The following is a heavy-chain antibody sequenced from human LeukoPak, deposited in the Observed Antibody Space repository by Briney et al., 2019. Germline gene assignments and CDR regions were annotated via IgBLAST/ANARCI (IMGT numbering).Heavy chain of an antibody. CDR2: IYYSGST. Sequence: SETLSLTCTVSGGSIRSHYWSWIRQPPGKGLEWIGYIYYSGSTNSNTSLKSRVTISVDTSKNQFSRKLSSATAADTAVYYCARDRGDYDSSGYYGYFDYWGQGALVTVSS. D-gene: IGHD3-22*01. J-gene: IGHJ4*02. V-gene: IGHV4-59*11. CDR1: GGSIRSHY. CDR3: ARDRGDYDSSGYYGYFDY.